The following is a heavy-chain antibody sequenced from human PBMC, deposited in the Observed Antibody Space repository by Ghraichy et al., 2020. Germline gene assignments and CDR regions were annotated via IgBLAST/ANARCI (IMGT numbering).Heavy chain of an antibody. Sequence: SETLSLTCTVSGASMISYYWSWIRQSPGKGLEWIGYIHYSGSTNYKPSLKSRVTMSLDTSKNQFSLKLTSVTAADTAVYYCVGTSLDFDPWGQGTLVTVSS. J-gene: IGHJ5*02. CDR1: GASMISYY. V-gene: IGHV4-59*01. D-gene: IGHD2-2*01. CDR2: IHYSGST. CDR3: VGTSLDFDP.